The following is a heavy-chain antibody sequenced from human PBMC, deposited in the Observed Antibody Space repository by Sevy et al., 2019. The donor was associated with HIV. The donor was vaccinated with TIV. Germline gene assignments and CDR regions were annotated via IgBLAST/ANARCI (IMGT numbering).Heavy chain of an antibody. CDR3: AGSERFGETPY. J-gene: IGHJ4*02. V-gene: IGHV4-61*01. CDR1: GGSVSSGSYY. CDR2: IYYSGST. Sequence: SETLSLTCTVSGGSVSSGSYYWSWIRQPPGKGLEWIGYIYYSGSTNYNPSLKSRVTISVDTSKNQFSLKLSSVTAADTAVYYCAGSERFGETPYWGQGTLVTVSS. D-gene: IGHD3-10*01.